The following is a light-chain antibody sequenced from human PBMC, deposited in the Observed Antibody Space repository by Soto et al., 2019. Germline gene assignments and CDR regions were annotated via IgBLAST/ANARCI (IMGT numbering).Light chain of an antibody. CDR1: QSVSNW. CDR2: DAS. Sequence: DIHMTQAPATLSASVVDRVTITCRASQSVSNWLAWYQQKRGKAPELLIYDASSLKSGVPSRFSGSGSGTEFTLTISSLQPDDFATYSCQQYNTYSAFGQGTKVDIK. V-gene: IGKV1-5*01. CDR3: QQYNTYSA. J-gene: IGKJ1*01.